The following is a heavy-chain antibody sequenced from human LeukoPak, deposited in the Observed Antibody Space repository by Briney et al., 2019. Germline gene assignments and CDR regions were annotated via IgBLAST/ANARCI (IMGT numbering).Heavy chain of an antibody. J-gene: IGHJ4*02. CDR2: IYYSGST. D-gene: IGHD1-26*01. CDR1: GGSISSYY. CDR3: ARGKWELSLDY. Sequence: SETLSLTCTVSGGSISSYYWSWIRQPPGKGLEWIGYIYYSGSTYYNPSLKSRVTISVDTSKNQFSLKLSSVTAADTAVYYCARGKWELSLDYWGQGTLVTVSS. V-gene: IGHV4-59*08.